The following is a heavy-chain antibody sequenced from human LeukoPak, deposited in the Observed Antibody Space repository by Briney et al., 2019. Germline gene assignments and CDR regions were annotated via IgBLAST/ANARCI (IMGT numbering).Heavy chain of an antibody. V-gene: IGHV3-21*01. CDR3: AREPPDTYDSSGYPAPRGDY. J-gene: IGHJ4*02. Sequence: GGSLRLSCAASGFTFSSYSMNWVRQAPGKGLEWVSSISSSSSYIYYADSVKGRFTISRDNAKNSLYLQMNSLRAEDTAVYYCAREPPDTYDSSGYPAPRGDYWGQGTLVTVSS. CDR1: GFTFSSYS. CDR2: ISSSSSYI. D-gene: IGHD3-22*01.